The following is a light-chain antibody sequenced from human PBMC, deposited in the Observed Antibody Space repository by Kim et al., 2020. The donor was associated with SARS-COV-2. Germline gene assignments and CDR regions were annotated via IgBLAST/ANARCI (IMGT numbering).Light chain of an antibody. V-gene: IGKV1-5*01. CDR2: DGS. Sequence: STLSASVGDRVTLTCRASQSVSRWLAWYQQKPGKAPKLLICDGSNLQSGVPSRFSGSGSGTEFTLTISSLQPDDFAIYYCQHRQTFGQGTKVDIK. CDR1: QSVSRW. CDR3: QHRQT. J-gene: IGKJ1*01.